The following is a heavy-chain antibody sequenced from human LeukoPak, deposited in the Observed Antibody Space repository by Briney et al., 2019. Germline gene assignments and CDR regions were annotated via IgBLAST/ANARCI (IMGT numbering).Heavy chain of an antibody. CDR2: INPNSGGT. J-gene: IGHJ4*02. D-gene: IGHD5-12*01. CDR3: ARPSGYSGYDYDY. Sequence: GASVKVSCKASGYTFTGYYMHWVRQAPGQGLEWMGWINPNSGGTNYARKFQGWVTMTRDTSISTAYMELSRLRSDDTAVYYCARPSGYSGYDYDYWGQGTLVTVSS. V-gene: IGHV1-2*04. CDR1: GYTFTGYY.